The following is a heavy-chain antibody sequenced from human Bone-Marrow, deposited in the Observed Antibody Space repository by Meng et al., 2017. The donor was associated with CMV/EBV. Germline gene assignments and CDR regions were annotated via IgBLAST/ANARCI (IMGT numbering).Heavy chain of an antibody. D-gene: IGHD4-23*01. V-gene: IGHV3-21*01. CDR1: GFTFSSYS. J-gene: IGHJ4*02. CDR3: ARARGPYGGNHYFDY. CDR2: ISSSSSYI. Sequence: GESLKISCAASGFTFSSYSMNWVRQAPGKGLEWVSSISSSSSYIYYADSVKGRFTISRDNAKNSLYLQMNSLRPEDRAVYYCARARGPYGGNHYFDYWGQGTLVTVSS.